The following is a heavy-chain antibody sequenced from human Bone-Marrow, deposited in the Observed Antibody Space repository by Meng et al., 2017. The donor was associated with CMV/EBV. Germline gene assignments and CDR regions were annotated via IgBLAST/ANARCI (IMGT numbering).Heavy chain of an antibody. CDR3: AKGQWLRGYYFDY. CDR1: GDSVSSNSAA. J-gene: IGHJ4*02. D-gene: IGHD6-19*01. Sequence: SQTLSLTCAISGDSVSSNSAAWNWIRQSPSRGLEWLGRTYYRSKWYNDYAVSVKSRISINPDTSKNQFSLQLNSVTPEDAAVYYCAKGQWLRGYYFDYWGQGTLVTVSS. CDR2: TYYRSKWYN. V-gene: IGHV6-1*01.